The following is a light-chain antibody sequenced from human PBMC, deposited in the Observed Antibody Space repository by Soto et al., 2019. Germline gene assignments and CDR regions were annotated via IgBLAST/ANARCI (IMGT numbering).Light chain of an antibody. CDR1: QTIRSNY. J-gene: IGKJ1*01. CDR2: GAS. Sequence: ETVLTQSPGTLSLSPGERATLSCRASQTIRSNYLAWYRQTPGPAPRLLIYGASNTATGIADRFSGSGAGTDFTLIISRLEPEDFALYYCQQYGSSPWTFGQGTKVEIK. V-gene: IGKV3-20*01. CDR3: QQYGSSPWT.